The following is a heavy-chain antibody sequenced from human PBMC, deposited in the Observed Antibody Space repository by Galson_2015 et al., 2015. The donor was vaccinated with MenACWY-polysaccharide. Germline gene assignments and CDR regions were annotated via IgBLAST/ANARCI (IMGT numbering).Heavy chain of an antibody. CDR1: GDSVSSNSVI. CDR3: VKAPAGTYGIFQY. D-gene: IGHD1-26*01. V-gene: IGHV6-1*01. CDR2: TYYRSKWYI. J-gene: IGHJ4*02. Sequence: ISGDSVSSNSVIWHWIRQSPSRGLEWLGRTYYRSKWYIDYAASVNSRITINPDTSKNQFSLQLNSVTPEDTAVYYCVKAPAGTYGIFQYWGQGTLVTVSS.